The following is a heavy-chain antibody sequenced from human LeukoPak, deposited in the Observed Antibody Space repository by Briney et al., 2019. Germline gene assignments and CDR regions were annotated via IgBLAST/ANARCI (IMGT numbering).Heavy chain of an antibody. J-gene: IGHJ3*02. D-gene: IGHD2-21*01. CDR1: GFIFSNYP. CDR3: ARQQTYGIVRDTAFDI. V-gene: IGHV3-30-3*01. Sequence: GGSLRLSCAVSGFIFSNYPMHWVRQAPGKGLEWVAAISYDGSNKYYADSVKGRFTISRDTSKNTLYVKINSLRAEDTAVYYCARQQTYGIVRDTAFDIWGQGTKVTISS. CDR2: ISYDGSNK.